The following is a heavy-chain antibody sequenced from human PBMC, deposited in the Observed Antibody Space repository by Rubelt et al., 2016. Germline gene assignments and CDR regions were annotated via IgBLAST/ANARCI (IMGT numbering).Heavy chain of an antibody. D-gene: IGHD3-22*01. CDR2: MNPHTGNT. J-gene: IGHJ4*02. V-gene: IGHV1-8*01. CDR3: GSSSFYDSSGYYYPFDF. CDR1: GYTFTSSD. Sequence: ASVKVSCKASGYTFTSSDINWVRQATGQRLEWMGWMNPHTGNTGYAQKFQGRVTMTRSTSINTAYMELSSLTSEDTAVYYCGSSSFYDSSGYYYPFDFWGQGTLVTVSS.